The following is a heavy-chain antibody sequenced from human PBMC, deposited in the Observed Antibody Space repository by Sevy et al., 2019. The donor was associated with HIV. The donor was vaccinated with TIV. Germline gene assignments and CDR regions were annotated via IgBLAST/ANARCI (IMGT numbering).Heavy chain of an antibody. CDR2: TYYRSKWYN. CDR1: GDSVSSSSVA. Sequence: QSQTLSLTCAISGDSVSSSSVAWNWIRQSPSRGLEWLGRTYYRSKWYNDYALSVKNRITISPDTSKNQLSLQLNSVTPEDTAVYYCARAITIFGLTIMLDPWGLGTLVTVSS. J-gene: IGHJ5*02. CDR3: ARAITIFGLTIMLDP. V-gene: IGHV6-1*01. D-gene: IGHD3-3*01.